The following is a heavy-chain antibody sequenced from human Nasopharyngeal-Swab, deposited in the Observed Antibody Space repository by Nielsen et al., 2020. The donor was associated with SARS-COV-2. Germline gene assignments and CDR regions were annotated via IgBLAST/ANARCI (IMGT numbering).Heavy chain of an antibody. Sequence: GESLKISCAASGFTFSSYAMSWVRQAPGKGLEWVSAISGSGGSTYYADSVKGRFTISRDNSKNTLYLQMNSLRAEDTAAYYCAKDPYSSGWYGEYFQHWGQGTLVTVSS. CDR2: ISGSGGST. J-gene: IGHJ1*01. V-gene: IGHV3-23*01. D-gene: IGHD6-19*01. CDR1: GFTFSSYA. CDR3: AKDPYSSGWYGEYFQH.